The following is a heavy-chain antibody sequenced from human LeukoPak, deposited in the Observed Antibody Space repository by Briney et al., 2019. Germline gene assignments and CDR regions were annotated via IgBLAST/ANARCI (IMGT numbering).Heavy chain of an antibody. CDR3: ARGGLSLLPYWYFDL. CDR1: GFTFSDYY. J-gene: IGHJ2*01. V-gene: IGHV3-11*01. Sequence: GSLRLSCAASGFTFSDYYMSWIRQAPGKGLEWVSCISSSGSTIYYADSVKGRFTISRDNAKNSLYLQMNSLRAEDTAVYYCARGGLSLLPYWYFDLWGRGTLVTVSS. CDR2: ISSSGSTI.